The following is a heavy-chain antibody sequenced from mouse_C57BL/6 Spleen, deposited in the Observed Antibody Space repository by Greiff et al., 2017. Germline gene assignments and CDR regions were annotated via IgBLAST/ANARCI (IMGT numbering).Heavy chain of an antibody. V-gene: IGHV1-82*01. J-gene: IGHJ3*01. D-gene: IGHD4-1*02. Sequence: VQLQQSGPELVKPGASVKISCKASGYAFSSSWMNWVKQRPGKGLEWIGRIYPGDGDTNYNGKFKGKATLTADKSSSTAYMQLSSLTSEDSAVYFCARSSTGTGIAYWGQGTLVTVAA. CDR2: IYPGDGDT. CDR3: ARSSTGTGIAY. CDR1: GYAFSSSW.